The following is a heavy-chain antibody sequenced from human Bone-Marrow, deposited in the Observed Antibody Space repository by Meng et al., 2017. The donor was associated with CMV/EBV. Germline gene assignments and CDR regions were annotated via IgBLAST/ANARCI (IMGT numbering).Heavy chain of an antibody. D-gene: IGHD2/OR15-2a*01. CDR3: ASSPLGTVLYYFDY. J-gene: IGHJ4*02. CDR1: GGSISSYY. V-gene: IGHV4-59*01. CDR2: IYYSGST. Sequence: SETLSLTCTVSGGSISSYYWSWIRQPPGKGLEWIGYIYYSGSTNYNPSLKSRVTISVDTSKNQFPLKLSSVTAADTAVYYCASSPLGTVLYYFDYWGEGTLVTVSS.